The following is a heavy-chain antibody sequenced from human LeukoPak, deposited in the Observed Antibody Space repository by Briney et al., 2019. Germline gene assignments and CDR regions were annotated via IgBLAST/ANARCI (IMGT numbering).Heavy chain of an antibody. Sequence: GGSLRLSCAASGFTFSSYAMSWVRQAPGKGLEWVSAISGSGGSTYYADSVKGRFTISRDNSKNTLYLQMNSLRAEDTAVYYCAGVRSRYGGYVDYFDYWGQGTLVTASS. D-gene: IGHD5-12*01. CDR1: GFTFSSYA. J-gene: IGHJ4*02. V-gene: IGHV3-23*01. CDR2: ISGSGGST. CDR3: AGVRSRYGGYVDYFDY.